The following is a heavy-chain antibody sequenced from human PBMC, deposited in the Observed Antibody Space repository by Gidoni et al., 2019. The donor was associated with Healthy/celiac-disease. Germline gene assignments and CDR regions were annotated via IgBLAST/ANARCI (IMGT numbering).Heavy chain of an antibody. D-gene: IGHD2-2*01. Sequence: QVQLVQSGAEVKKPGASVKVSCKASGYTFTSYGISWVRQAPGQGLEWRGWISAYNGNTNYAQKLQGTVTMTKDTSTRTADMELRSMRSDDTAVYYCARDNPPGYCSSTSCFRRDYYYYGMDVWGQGTTVTVSS. V-gene: IGHV1-18*01. CDR3: ARDNPPGYCSSTSCFRRDYYYYGMDV. CDR2: ISAYNGNT. CDR1: GYTFTSYG. J-gene: IGHJ6*02.